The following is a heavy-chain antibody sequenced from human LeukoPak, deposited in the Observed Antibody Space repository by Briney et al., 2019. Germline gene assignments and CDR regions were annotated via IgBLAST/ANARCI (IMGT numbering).Heavy chain of an antibody. CDR1: GDSINSSSYY. CDR2: IYHSGTT. Sequence: SETLSLTCTVSGDSINSSSYYWGWIRQPPGKGLEWIGCIYHSGTTYYNPSLQSRVTMSVDTSKNQFSLKLSSVTAVDTAVYYCARKENVYHYFDYWGQGTLVTVSS. J-gene: IGHJ4*02. CDR3: ARKENVYHYFDY. V-gene: IGHV4-39*07. D-gene: IGHD3-10*02.